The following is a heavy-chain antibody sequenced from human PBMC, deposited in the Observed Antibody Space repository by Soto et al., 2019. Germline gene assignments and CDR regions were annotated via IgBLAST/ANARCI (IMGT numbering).Heavy chain of an antibody. Sequence: SETLSLTCTVSGDSISTSTYYWGWIRQPPGKGLEWIATIYYSGSTYYNPSLESRVTISVDTSKNQFSLKLSSVTAADTAVYYCARRKSYYYDSSGLSYWGQGTLVT. CDR1: GDSISTSTYY. V-gene: IGHV4-39*01. J-gene: IGHJ4*02. CDR2: IYYSGST. D-gene: IGHD3-22*01. CDR3: ARRKSYYYDSSGLSY.